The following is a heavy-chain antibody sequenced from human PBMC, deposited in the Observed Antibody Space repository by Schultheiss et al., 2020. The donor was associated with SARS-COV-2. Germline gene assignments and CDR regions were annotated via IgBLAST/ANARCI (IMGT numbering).Heavy chain of an antibody. CDR1: GGTFSSYA. CDR2: INPSGGST. V-gene: IGHV1-46*01. J-gene: IGHJ6*03. D-gene: IGHD1-1*01. Sequence: ASVKVSCKASGGTFSSYAISWVRQAPGQGLEWMGIINPSGGSTSYAQKFQGRVTMTRDTSTSTVYMELSSLRSEDTAVYYCATCFNHPSSGTSLTDYYYYMDVWGKGTTVTVSS. CDR3: ATCFNHPSSGTSLTDYYYYMDV.